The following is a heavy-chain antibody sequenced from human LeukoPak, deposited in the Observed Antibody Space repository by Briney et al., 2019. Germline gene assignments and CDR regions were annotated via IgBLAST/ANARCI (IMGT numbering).Heavy chain of an antibody. J-gene: IGHJ3*02. V-gene: IGHV3-21*01. CDR2: ISSSSSYI. D-gene: IGHD3-22*01. Sequence: GGSLRLSCAGSGFTFSSYSMNWVRQAPGRGLEWVSSISSSSSYIYYADSVKGRFTISRDNAKNSLYLQMNSLRAEDTAVYYCARQYYYDSSGYYPGAFDIWGQGTMVTVSS. CDR3: ARQYYYDSSGYYPGAFDI. CDR1: GFTFSSYS.